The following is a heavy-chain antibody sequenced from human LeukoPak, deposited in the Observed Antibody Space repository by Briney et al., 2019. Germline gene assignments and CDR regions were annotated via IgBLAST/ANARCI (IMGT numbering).Heavy chain of an antibody. CDR1: GGTFSSYA. D-gene: IGHD2-21*01. CDR2: IIPIFGTA. J-gene: IGHJ4*02. V-gene: IGHV1-69*01. CDR3: ARGRPYEVMLDY. Sequence: GASVKVSCKASGGTFSSYAISWVRQAPGQGLEWMGGIIPIFGTANYAQKFQGRVTITADESTSTAYMELSSLRSEDTAVYYCARGRPYEVMLDYWGQGTLVTVAS.